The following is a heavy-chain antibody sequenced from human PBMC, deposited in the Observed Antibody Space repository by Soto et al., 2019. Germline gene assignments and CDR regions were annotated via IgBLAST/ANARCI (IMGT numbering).Heavy chain of an antibody. Sequence: QVQLQQWGAGLLKPSETLSLTCAVYGGSFSGYYWSWIRQPPGKGLEWIGEINHSGSTNYNPSLKSRVTISVDTSKNQFSLKLSSVTAADTAVYYCARRIQYNWNPFDYWGQGTLVTVSS. D-gene: IGHD1-1*01. V-gene: IGHV4-34*01. J-gene: IGHJ4*02. CDR3: ARRIQYNWNPFDY. CDR1: GGSFSGYY. CDR2: INHSGST.